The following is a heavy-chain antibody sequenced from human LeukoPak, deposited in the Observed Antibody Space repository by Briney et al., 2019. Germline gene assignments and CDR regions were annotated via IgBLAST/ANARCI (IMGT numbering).Heavy chain of an antibody. J-gene: IGHJ4*02. CDR1: GFTFSSYS. V-gene: IGHV3-21*01. CDR3: ARGDHVGYFLDY. CDR2: ISSSSSYI. Sequence: GGSLRLSCAASGFTFSSYSMNWVRQAPGKGLEWVSSISSSSSYIYYADSVKGRFTISRDNAKNTLYLQLDSLRAEDTAVYYCARGDHVGYFLDYWGQGTLVTVSS. D-gene: IGHD1-26*01.